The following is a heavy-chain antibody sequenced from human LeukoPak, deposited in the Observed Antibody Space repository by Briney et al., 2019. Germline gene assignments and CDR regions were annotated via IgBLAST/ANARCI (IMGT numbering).Heavy chain of an antibody. V-gene: IGHV1-2*02. CDR1: GYTFTDYY. D-gene: IGHD2-2*01. CDR2: INPNSGGT. Sequence: ASVKVSCKASGYTFTDYYIHWVRQAPGQGLEWMAWINPNSGGTYYAQNFHDRITLTRDTSISTAYMELSRLRSDDTAIYYCARSNALYCSSTSCLFDYWGQGTLVTVSS. CDR3: ARSNALYCSSTSCLFDY. J-gene: IGHJ4*02.